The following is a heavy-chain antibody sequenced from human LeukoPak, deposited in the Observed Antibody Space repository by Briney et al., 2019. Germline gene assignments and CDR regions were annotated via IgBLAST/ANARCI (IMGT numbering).Heavy chain of an antibody. CDR2: INPNGGAT. CDR3: ARGEGYSDADHHYPDLGY. J-gene: IGHJ4*02. Sequence: ASVKVSCKASGYIFTGYYLFWVRQAPGQGLEWMGWINPNGGATRYAQKFQGRVTLTSDTSIRTTYMEMSSLTPDDTAVYYCARGEGYSDADHHYPDLGYWGQGTLVTVSS. V-gene: IGHV1-2*02. CDR1: GYIFTGYY. D-gene: IGHD3-16*01.